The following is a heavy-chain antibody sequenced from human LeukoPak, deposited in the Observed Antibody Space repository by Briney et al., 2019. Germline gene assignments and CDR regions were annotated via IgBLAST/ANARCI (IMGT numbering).Heavy chain of an antibody. V-gene: IGHV3-30*18. CDR3: AKEGSQYASSWFDY. Sequence: PGRSLRLSCEASGFTFSSYGMQWVRQAPGMGPEWVSVISHDGTVTHYADSVKGRFTISRDNSTNTLYLQMDSLRTEDTAVYYCAKEGSQYASSWFDYWGQGTLVTVSS. CDR2: ISHDGTVT. D-gene: IGHD6-13*01. J-gene: IGHJ4*02. CDR1: GFTFSSYG.